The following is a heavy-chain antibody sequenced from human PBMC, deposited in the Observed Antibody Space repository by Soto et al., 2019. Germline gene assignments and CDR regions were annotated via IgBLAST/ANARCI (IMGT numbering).Heavy chain of an antibody. Sequence: SVKVSCKASGGTFSSYAISWVRQAPGQGLEWMGGIIPIFGTANYAQKFQGRVTITADESTSTAYMEMSSLRSEDTAFFYCARAYYDILTGPPLDYYGMDFWGQGTTFTVSS. D-gene: IGHD3-9*01. CDR1: GGTFSSYA. CDR3: ARAYYDILTGPPLDYYGMDF. V-gene: IGHV1-69*13. CDR2: IIPIFGTA. J-gene: IGHJ6*02.